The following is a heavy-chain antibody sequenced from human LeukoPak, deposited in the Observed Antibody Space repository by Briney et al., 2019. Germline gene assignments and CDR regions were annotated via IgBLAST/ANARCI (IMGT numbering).Heavy chain of an antibody. Sequence: GASVKVSCKASGYTFTSYGISWVRQAPGQGLEWMGWINPNSGGTNYAQKFQGRVTMTRDTSISTAYMELSRLRSDDTAVYYCARGQDIVLMVYATQQWFDPWGQGTLVTVSS. V-gene: IGHV1-2*02. CDR2: INPNSGGT. CDR1: GYTFTSYG. J-gene: IGHJ5*02. D-gene: IGHD2-8*01. CDR3: ARGQDIVLMVYATQQWFDP.